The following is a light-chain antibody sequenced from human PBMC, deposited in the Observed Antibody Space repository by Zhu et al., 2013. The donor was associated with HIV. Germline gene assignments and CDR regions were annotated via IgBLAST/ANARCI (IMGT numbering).Light chain of an antibody. Sequence: EIVLTQSPGTLSLSPGERATLSCRASQSITSNYLAWYQQNPGQAPRLLIYDASSRATGIPDRFSGSGSGTDFTLTISRLEPEDFAVYYCQQRSNWPLTFGGGTKVEIK. V-gene: IGKV3D-20*02. CDR3: QQRSNWPLT. J-gene: IGKJ4*01. CDR1: QSITSNY. CDR2: DAS.